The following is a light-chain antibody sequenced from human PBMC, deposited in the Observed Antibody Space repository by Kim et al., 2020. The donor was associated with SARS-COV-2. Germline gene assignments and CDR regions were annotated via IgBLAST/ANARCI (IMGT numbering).Light chain of an antibody. CDR2: AAS. V-gene: IGKV1-27*01. CDR3: QKYDTAPWT. Sequence: DIQMTQSPSSLSASVGDRVTIACRASQGISNYLGWYQQKPGKVPRLLIYAASTLQSGVPSRISGSGSGTDFTLTISSLQPEDVATYYCQKYDTAPWTFGQGTKVYIK. J-gene: IGKJ1*01. CDR1: QGISNY.